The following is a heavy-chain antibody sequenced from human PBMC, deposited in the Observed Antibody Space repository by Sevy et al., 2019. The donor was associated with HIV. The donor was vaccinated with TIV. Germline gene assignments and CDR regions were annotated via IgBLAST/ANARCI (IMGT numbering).Heavy chain of an antibody. V-gene: IGHV4-39*02. CDR2: IYYGGNT. CDR3: ATGRGSGSPFDS. Sequence: SETLSLTCIVSGGSVTTTGYYWGWVRQPPGKGLEWIGNIYYGGNTFYKPSLKSRVSISVDTSNNRFSLKLNSVTAADTAVYYCATGRGSGSPFDSWGQGTLVTVSS. J-gene: IGHJ4*02. D-gene: IGHD6-19*01. CDR1: GGSVTTTGYY.